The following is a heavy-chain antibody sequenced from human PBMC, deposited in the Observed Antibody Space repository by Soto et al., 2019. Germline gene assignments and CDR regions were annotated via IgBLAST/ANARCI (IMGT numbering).Heavy chain of an antibody. Sequence: QVQLVESGGGVVQPGSSLRLSCAASGFTFSNYGIHWVRQAPGKGLEWVAVISYDGSNRYFADSVKGRFTISRDNSENTLYLQMNSLRAEDTAVYHWAKQVVPHPNGFDIWGQGTMVTVSS. D-gene: IGHD2-8*01. CDR3: AKQVVPHPNGFDI. CDR2: ISYDGSNR. CDR1: GFTFSNYG. V-gene: IGHV3-30*18. J-gene: IGHJ3*02.